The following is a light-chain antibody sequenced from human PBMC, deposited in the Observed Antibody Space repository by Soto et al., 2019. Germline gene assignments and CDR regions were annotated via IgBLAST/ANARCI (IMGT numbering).Light chain of an antibody. Sequence: EIVFXQXPGTLSLSPGXRATLFCTASQSLSGSQLAWYQQKPGQAPRLLIHDASSRATGISDRFTGSGSGTDFTLTITTLEPEDFAVYYCQQYGSSPRPFGLRAKVDI. CDR2: DAS. CDR1: QSLSGSQ. CDR3: QQYGSSPRP. V-gene: IGKV3-20*01. J-gene: IGKJ1*01.